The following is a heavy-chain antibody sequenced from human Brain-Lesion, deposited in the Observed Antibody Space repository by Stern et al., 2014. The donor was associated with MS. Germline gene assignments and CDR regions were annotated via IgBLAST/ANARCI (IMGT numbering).Heavy chain of an antibody. CDR3: AKGLRQQLVPFDS. Sequence: QVESGGGLVQPGGSLRLSCAASGFSFSIYAMNWVRQAPGKGLEWVSAIRGSGGSTYYADSVTGRFTISRDNSKNTLYLQMNTLRADDTAVYYCAKGLRQQLVPFDSWGQGTLVTVAS. CDR2: IRGSGGST. J-gene: IGHJ4*02. V-gene: IGHV3-23*04. D-gene: IGHD6-13*01. CDR1: GFSFSIYA.